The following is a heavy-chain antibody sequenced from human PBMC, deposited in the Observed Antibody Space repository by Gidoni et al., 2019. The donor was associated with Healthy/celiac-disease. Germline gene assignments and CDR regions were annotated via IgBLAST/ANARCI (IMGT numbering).Heavy chain of an antibody. CDR1: GGSISSGGYS. CDR3: ARAVESLGPFWFDP. D-gene: IGHD3-16*01. V-gene: IGHV4-31*03. J-gene: IGHJ5*02. Sequence: QVQLQESGPGLVKPSQTLSLTCTVSGGSISSGGYSWSWIRQHPGKGLEWIGYIYYSGSTYYNPSLKSRVTISVDTSKNQFSLKLSSVTAADTAVYYCARAVESLGPFWFDPWGQGTLVTVSS. CDR2: IYYSGST.